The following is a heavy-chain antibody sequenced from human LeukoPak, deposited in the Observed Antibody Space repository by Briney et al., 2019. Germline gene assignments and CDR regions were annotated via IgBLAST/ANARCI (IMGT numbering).Heavy chain of an antibody. CDR2: IWCDATNQ. CDR1: GFIFSHYG. CDR3: ARDAQRGFDYSNSLEY. J-gene: IGHJ4*02. V-gene: IGHV3-33*01. Sequence: PGRSLRLSCVASGFIFSHYGFHWVRQAPGKGLEWVAVIWCDATNQFYADSVKGRFTISRDYSQKTVYLEMHSLTTEDTAIYYCARDAQRGFDYSNSLEYWGPGTLVSVSS. D-gene: IGHD4-11*01.